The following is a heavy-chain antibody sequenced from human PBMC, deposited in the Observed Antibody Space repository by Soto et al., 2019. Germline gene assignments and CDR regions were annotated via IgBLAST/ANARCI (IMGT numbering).Heavy chain of an antibody. CDR3: AKDRRYYSCFDY. Sequence: EVQLLESGGGLVQPGGSLRLSCAASGFTFSSYAMSWVRQAPGKGLEWVSAISGSGGSTYYADSVKGRFTISRDNSKNTLYLQMNRLRAEDTAVYYCAKDRRYYSCFDYWGQGTLVTVSS. V-gene: IGHV3-23*01. CDR1: GFTFSSYA. J-gene: IGHJ4*02. D-gene: IGHD3-10*01. CDR2: ISGSGGST.